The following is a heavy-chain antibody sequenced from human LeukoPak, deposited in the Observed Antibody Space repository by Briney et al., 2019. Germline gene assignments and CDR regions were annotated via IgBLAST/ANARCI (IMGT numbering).Heavy chain of an antibody. CDR1: GFTFNNYA. V-gene: IGHV3-23*01. CDR2: ISASGDNT. J-gene: IGHJ5*02. CDR3: AKGWGSSPKWLDP. Sequence: GGSLRLSCAASGFTFNNYAMTWVRQAPGKGLEWVSAISASGDNTYYAGSVKGRFAISRDNSKNTLYLQMNTLRAEDTAIYYCAKGWGSSPKWLDPWGQGTLVTVSS. D-gene: IGHD3-16*01.